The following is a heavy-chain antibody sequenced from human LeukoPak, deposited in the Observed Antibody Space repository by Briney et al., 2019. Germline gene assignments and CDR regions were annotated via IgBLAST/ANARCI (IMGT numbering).Heavy chain of an antibody. CDR1: GFTVSSNS. D-gene: IGHD2-8*02. V-gene: IGHV3-66*03. J-gene: IGHJ6*03. CDR3: ARPPWLWGRGNYYYMDV. Sequence: GGSLRLSCTVSGFTVSSNSMSWVRQAPGKGLEWVSFIYSDNTHYSDSVKGRFTISRDNSKNTLYLQMNSLRAEDTAVYYCARPPWLWGRGNYYYMDVWGKGTTVTVSS. CDR2: IYSDNT.